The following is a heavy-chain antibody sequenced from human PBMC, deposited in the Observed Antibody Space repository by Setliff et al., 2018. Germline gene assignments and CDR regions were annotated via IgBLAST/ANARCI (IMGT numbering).Heavy chain of an antibody. Sequence: ASVKVSCKASGYTFTSSGITWVRQAPGQGLEWMGWISAYNGDTNYAQNLQGRVTMTTDTPTSTAYMELRSLRSDDTAVYYCVRDAGWQYDDYAGVYFPHWGQGTLVTVSS. CDR3: VRDAGWQYDDYAGVYFPH. J-gene: IGHJ1*01. V-gene: IGHV1-18*01. CDR2: ISAYNGDT. D-gene: IGHD4-17*01. CDR1: GYTFTSSG.